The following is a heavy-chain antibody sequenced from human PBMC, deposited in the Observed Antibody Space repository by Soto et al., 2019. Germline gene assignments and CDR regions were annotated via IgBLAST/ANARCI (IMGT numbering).Heavy chain of an antibody. CDR3: ARVVPGAEAWFGT. CDR2: ISLYSDGT. Sequence: ASVKVSCKTSGYTFSNYGITWVRQAPGQPLEWLGWISLYSDGTSYAQKFQGRVSMITDTSTTTAYMELRSLRSDDTAVYYCARVVPGAEAWFGTWGQGTLVTVSS. CDR1: GYTFSNYG. J-gene: IGHJ5*02. D-gene: IGHD2-2*01. V-gene: IGHV1-18*01.